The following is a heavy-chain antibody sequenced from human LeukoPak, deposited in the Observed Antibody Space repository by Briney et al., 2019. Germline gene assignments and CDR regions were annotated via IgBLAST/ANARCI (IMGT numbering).Heavy chain of an antibody. J-gene: IGHJ4*02. CDR1: GGSISIGGYY. CDR3: ARGGVGFSSSSGLDY. V-gene: IGHV4-31*03. Sequence: SQTLSLTCTVSGGSISIGGYYWSWIRQHPGKGLEWIGYIYYSGSTYYNPSLKSRVTISVDTSKNQFSLKLSSVTAADTAVYYCARGGVGFSSSSGLDYWGQGTLVTVSS. D-gene: IGHD6-6*01. CDR2: IYYSGST.